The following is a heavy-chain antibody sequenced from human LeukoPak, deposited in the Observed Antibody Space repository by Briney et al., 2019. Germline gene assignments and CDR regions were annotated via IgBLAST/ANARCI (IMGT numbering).Heavy chain of an antibody. CDR1: GFTFSSYA. J-gene: IGHJ4*02. V-gene: IGHV3-30-3*01. Sequence: GGSLRLSCAASGFTFSSYAMHWVRQAPGKGLEWVAVISYDGSNKYYADSVKGRFTISRDNSKNTLYLQMNSLRAEDTAVYYCARVGGSGSYFEPAGYYFDYWGQGTLVTVSS. CDR3: ARVGGSGSYFEPAGYYFDY. CDR2: ISYDGSNK. D-gene: IGHD3-10*01.